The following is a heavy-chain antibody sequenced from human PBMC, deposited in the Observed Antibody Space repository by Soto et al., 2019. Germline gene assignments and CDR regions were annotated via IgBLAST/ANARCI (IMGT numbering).Heavy chain of an antibody. CDR2: IYPGDQET. V-gene: IGHV5-51*01. CDR1: GYTFSNFW. Sequence: GESLKISCQCSGYTFSNFWIGWVRQLPGRGLEWMGIIYPGDQETRYSPSFQGQVTISADKSISTAYLQWSSLKASDTAMYYCARLPAEIYGMDVWGQGTTVTVSS. J-gene: IGHJ6*02. CDR3: ARLPAEIYGMDV.